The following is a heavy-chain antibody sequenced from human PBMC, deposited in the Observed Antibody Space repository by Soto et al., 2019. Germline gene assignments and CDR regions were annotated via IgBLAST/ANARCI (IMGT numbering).Heavy chain of an antibody. D-gene: IGHD3-22*01. CDR2: ISAYNGNT. CDR1: GYSFTSYG. Sequence: ASVKVSSKASGYSFTSYGIGWVRQAPGPGLEWMGWISAYNGNTNYAQKLQGRVTMTTDTSTSTAYMELRSLRSDDTAVYYCARDREWDYYDSSGYLGAFDIWGQGTMVTVS. CDR3: ARDREWDYYDSSGYLGAFDI. V-gene: IGHV1-18*01. J-gene: IGHJ3*02.